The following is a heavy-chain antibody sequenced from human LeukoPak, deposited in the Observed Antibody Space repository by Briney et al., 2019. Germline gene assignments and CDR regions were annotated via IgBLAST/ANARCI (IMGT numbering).Heavy chain of an antibody. J-gene: IGHJ3*02. CDR3: ARDTPRYCSSTSCYAFDI. Sequence: GASVMVSCKASGYTFTSYGISWVRQAPGQGLEWMGWISAYNGNTNYAQKLQGRVTMTTDTSTSTAYMELRSLRSDDTAVYYCARDTPRYCSSTSCYAFDIWGQGTMVTVSS. V-gene: IGHV1-18*04. CDR2: ISAYNGNT. CDR1: GYTFTSYG. D-gene: IGHD2-2*01.